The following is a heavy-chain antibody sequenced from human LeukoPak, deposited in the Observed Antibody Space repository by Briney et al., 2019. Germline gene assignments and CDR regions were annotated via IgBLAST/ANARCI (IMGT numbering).Heavy chain of an antibody. CDR3: ARVLIAVAAFDY. CDR1: GDSVSSGTYY. V-gene: IGHV4-61*01. D-gene: IGHD6-19*01. CDR2: IYYGGST. Sequence: PSETLSLTCTVSGDSVSSGTYYWTWIRQPPGKGLEWIGYIYYGGSTNYSPSLKSRVTISVDTSKNQVSLNLSSVTSADAAVYYCARVLIAVAAFDYWGRELWSPSPQ. J-gene: IGHJ4*02.